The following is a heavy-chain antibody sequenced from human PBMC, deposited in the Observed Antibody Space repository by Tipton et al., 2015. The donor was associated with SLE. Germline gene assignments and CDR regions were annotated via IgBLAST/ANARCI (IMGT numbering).Heavy chain of an antibody. J-gene: IGHJ3*02. CDR3: ARGLGVVVTVAFDI. D-gene: IGHD2-15*01. V-gene: IGHV4-30-2*01. Sequence: WSWIRQPPGKGLEWIGYIYHSGSTYYNPSLKSRVTISVDRSKNQFSLKLSSVTAADTAVYYCARGLGVVVTVAFDIWGQGAMVTVSS. CDR2: IYHSGST.